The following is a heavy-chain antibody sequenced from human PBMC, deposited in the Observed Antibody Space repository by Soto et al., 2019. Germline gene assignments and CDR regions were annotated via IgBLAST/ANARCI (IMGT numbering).Heavy chain of an antibody. CDR3: ARDSSTPNYYYGMDV. Sequence: PGGSLRLSRAAPGFTFSRYWMHWVRQAPGKGLVWVSRINSDGSSTSYADSVKGRFTISRDNAKNTLYLQMNSLRAEDTAVYYCARDSSTPNYYYGMDVWGQGTTVTVSS. D-gene: IGHD1-1*01. V-gene: IGHV3-74*01. CDR1: GFTFSRYW. J-gene: IGHJ6*02. CDR2: INSDGSST.